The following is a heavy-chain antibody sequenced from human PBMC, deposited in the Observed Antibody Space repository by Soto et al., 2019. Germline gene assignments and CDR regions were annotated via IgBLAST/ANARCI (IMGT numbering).Heavy chain of an antibody. CDR2: IYWDDDK. Sequence: QITLKESGPTLVKPTQTLTLACTFSGFSLSTRGVGVGWIRQPPGKALEWLALIYWDDDKRYSPSLKSRLTITKDTPKNQVVLTMTTMDPVDTATYYCAYSGVVAGEDWFDPWGQGTLVTVSS. CDR3: AYSGVVAGEDWFDP. J-gene: IGHJ5*02. D-gene: IGHD6-19*01. CDR1: GFSLSTRGVG. V-gene: IGHV2-5*02.